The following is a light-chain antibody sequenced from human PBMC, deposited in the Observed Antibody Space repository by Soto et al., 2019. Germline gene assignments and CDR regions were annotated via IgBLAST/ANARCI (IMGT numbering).Light chain of an antibody. V-gene: IGLV2-14*01. J-gene: IGLJ2*01. CDR3: SSYTYSSTVV. Sequence: QSALTQPRSVSGSPGQSVTISCTGTSSDVGGYNYVSWYQQHPGKAPKLMIYEVSNRPSGVSNRFSGSKSGNTASLTISVLQAEDEADYYCSSYTYSSTVVFGGGTKLTVL. CDR2: EVS. CDR1: SSDVGGYNY.